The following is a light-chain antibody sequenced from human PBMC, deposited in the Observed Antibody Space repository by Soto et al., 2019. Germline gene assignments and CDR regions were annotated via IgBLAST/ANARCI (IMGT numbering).Light chain of an antibody. CDR1: QSVSSN. J-gene: IGKJ1*01. CDR2: GAS. V-gene: IGKV3-15*01. CDR3: QQYNNWPRT. Sequence: ELVMPQSPATMSVSPGASATLSGRASQSVSSNLAWYQQKPGQAPRLLIYGASTRATGIPARFSGSGSGTEFTLTISSLQSEDFAVYYCQQYNNWPRTVGQGNKVDIK.